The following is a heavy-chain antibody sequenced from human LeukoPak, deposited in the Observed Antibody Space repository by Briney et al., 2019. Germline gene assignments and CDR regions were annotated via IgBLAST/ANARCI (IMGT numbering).Heavy chain of an antibody. V-gene: IGHV4-39*01. CDR1: GFTFSSYSMN. D-gene: IGHD3-10*01. Sequence: PGGSLRLSCAASGFTFSSYSMNWVRQAPGKGLEWIGSIYYSGSTYYNPSLKSRVTISVDTSKNQFSLKLNSVTATDTAVYYCARHYGPWGQGTLVTVSS. CDR2: IYYSGST. CDR3: ARHYGP. J-gene: IGHJ4*02.